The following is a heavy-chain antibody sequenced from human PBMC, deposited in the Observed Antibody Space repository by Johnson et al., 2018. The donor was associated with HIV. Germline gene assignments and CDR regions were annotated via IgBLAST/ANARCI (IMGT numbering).Heavy chain of an antibody. D-gene: IGHD2-2*01. CDR2: ISGSGGST. J-gene: IGHJ3*02. CDR1: GFTFSSYA. V-gene: IGHV3-23*04. CDR3: ARGLGSRSAFDI. Sequence: VQLVESGGGLVQPGGSLRLSCAASGFTFSSYAMSWVRQAPGKGLEWVSAISGSGGSTFYADSVKGRFTISRDSSKNTLYLQMNSVRAEDTAVYYCARGLGSRSAFDIWGQGTMVTVYS.